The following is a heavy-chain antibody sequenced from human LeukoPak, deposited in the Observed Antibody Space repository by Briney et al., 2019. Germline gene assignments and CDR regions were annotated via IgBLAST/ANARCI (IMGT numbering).Heavy chain of an antibody. CDR2: IIPILGIA. J-gene: IGHJ4*02. D-gene: IGHD6-19*01. Sequence: ASVKVSCKASGGTFSSYAISWVRQAPGQGLEWMGRIIPILGIANYAQKFQGRVTITADKSTSTAYMELSSLRSEDTAVYCCARDSYSSGYGYWGQGTLVTVSS. CDR1: GGTFSSYA. CDR3: ARDSYSSGYGY. V-gene: IGHV1-69*04.